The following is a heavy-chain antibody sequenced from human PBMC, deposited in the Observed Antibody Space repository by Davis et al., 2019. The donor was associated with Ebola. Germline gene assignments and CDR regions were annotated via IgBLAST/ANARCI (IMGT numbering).Heavy chain of an antibody. D-gene: IGHD1-26*01. Sequence: SVQVSCKASGGTFSSYTITWVRQALGQGLEWMGWVIPVFGTTNYAQKFQGRVTLTADESTSTAYMELTNLRSDDTAVYYCAREVGETKLDQWGQGTLVTVSS. CDR1: GGTFSSYT. V-gene: IGHV1-69*13. J-gene: IGHJ4*02. CDR2: VIPVFGTT. CDR3: AREVGETKLDQ.